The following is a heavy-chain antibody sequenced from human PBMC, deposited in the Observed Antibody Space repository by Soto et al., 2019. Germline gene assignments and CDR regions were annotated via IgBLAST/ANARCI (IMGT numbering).Heavy chain of an antibody. CDR3: ARDLMGDGYNLYYFDY. Sequence: ASVKVSCKASGYTFTSYYMHWVLQAPGQGLEWMGIINPSGGSTSYAQKFQGRVTMTRDTSTSTVYMELSSLRSEDTAVYYCARDLMGDGYNLYYFDYWGQGTLVTVSS. J-gene: IGHJ4*02. D-gene: IGHD5-12*01. V-gene: IGHV1-46*01. CDR2: INPSGGST. CDR1: GYTFTSYY.